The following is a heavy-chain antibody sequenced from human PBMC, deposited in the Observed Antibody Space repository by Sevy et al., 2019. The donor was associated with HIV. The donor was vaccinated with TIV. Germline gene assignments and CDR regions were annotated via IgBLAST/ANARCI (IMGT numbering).Heavy chain of an antibody. CDR3: GKARGLYYYDSSGGIDY. CDR2: INPSGGYT. Sequence: ASVKVSCKASGYSFSTYYIHWVRQAPGQRPEWMGIINPSGGYTAYAQEFQGRVGVTWDTSTNTVYMELSSLRSEDTAVYYCGKARGLYYYDSSGGIDYWGQGTLVTVSS. CDR1: GYSFSTYY. J-gene: IGHJ4*02. V-gene: IGHV1-46*01. D-gene: IGHD3-22*01.